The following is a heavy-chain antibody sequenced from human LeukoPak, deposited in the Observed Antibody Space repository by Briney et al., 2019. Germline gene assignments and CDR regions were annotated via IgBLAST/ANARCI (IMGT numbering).Heavy chain of an antibody. J-gene: IGHJ4*02. CDR3: TTDHVGATVEFDS. V-gene: IGHV3-48*03. CDR1: GFTFSSYE. D-gene: IGHD1-26*01. CDR2: ISSSGSSL. Sequence: GGSLRLSCAASGFTFSSYEMNWVRQAPGEGLEWVSYISSSGSSLKYADSVKGRFTISRDNAKNSLYLQMDSLRAEDTAVYYRTTDHVGATVEFDSWGQGTLVTVSS.